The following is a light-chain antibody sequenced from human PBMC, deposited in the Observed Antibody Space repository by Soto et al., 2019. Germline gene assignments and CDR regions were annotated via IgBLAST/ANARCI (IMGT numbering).Light chain of an antibody. V-gene: IGKV1-5*01. Sequence: DIQMTRSLSTLFASVGDRVTITCLSSQSISSWLAWYQQKPGKAPKFLIYDASTLGSGVPSRFRGSGYGTEFTLTISSLQPDDFATYYCQQYSSYLWTFGQGTKVDIK. J-gene: IGKJ1*01. CDR2: DAS. CDR1: QSISSW. CDR3: QQYSSYLWT.